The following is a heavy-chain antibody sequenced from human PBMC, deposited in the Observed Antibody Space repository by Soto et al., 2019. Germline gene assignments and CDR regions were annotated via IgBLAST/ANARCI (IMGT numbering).Heavy chain of an antibody. CDR1: GGTFSSYT. J-gene: IGHJ5*02. V-gene: IGHV1-69*02. CDR3: ARGGKYYFGSGP. Sequence: ASVKVSCKASGGTFSSYTISWVRQAPGQGLEWMGRIIPILGIANYAQKFQGRVTITADKSTSTAYMELSSLRSEDTAMYYCARGGKYYFGSGPWGQGTLVTVSS. D-gene: IGHD3-10*01. CDR2: IIPILGIA.